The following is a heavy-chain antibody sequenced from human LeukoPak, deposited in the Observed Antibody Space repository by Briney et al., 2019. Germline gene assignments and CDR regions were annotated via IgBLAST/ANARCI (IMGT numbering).Heavy chain of an antibody. Sequence: GGSLRLSCVVSGFTFSSYAMSWVRQAPGKGLEWVSAISAGGDTTYYADSVKGRFTISRDNSKNTPYVQMNSLRVEDTAVYYCAAGWGYWASDFWGQGTLVTVSS. CDR1: GFTFSSYA. J-gene: IGHJ4*02. D-gene: IGHD1-26*01. CDR3: AAGWGYWASDF. V-gene: IGHV3-23*01. CDR2: ISAGGDTT.